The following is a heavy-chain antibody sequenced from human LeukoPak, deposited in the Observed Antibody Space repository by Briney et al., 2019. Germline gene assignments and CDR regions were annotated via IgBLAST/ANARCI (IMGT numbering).Heavy chain of an antibody. D-gene: IGHD5-18*01. Sequence: ASVKVSCKASGYTFTSYYMHWVRQAPGQGLEWMGIINPSGGSTSYARKFQGRVTMTRDTSTSTVYMELSSLRSEDTAVYYCARGTTAMVFSLLTPPAFDIWGQGTMVTVSS. CDR2: INPSGGST. J-gene: IGHJ3*02. CDR1: GYTFTSYY. CDR3: ARGTTAMVFSLLTPPAFDI. V-gene: IGHV1-46*01.